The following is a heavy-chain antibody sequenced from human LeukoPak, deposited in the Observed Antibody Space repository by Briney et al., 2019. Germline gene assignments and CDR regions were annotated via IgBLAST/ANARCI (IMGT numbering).Heavy chain of an antibody. V-gene: IGHV3-30*03. CDR2: ISYDGSNK. J-gene: IGHJ5*01. CDR1: GFTFRSYG. D-gene: IGHD5-12*01. CDR3: ARTGYEDQVYCFDS. Sequence: PGGSLTLSCAVWGFTFRSYGMQGLRQARGEGGECLAFISYDGSNKYYADSVKGRFTISRDNSKNTVYLQMNSLRVEDTALYYCARTGYEDQVYCFDSWGQGTLVTVSS.